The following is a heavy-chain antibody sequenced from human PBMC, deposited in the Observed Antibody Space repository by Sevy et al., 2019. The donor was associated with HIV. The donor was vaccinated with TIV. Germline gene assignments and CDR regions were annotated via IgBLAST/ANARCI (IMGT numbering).Heavy chain of an antibody. V-gene: IGHV1-18*01. CDR3: ARDENPRSTIPDYFDY. D-gene: IGHD3-9*01. J-gene: IGHJ4*02. CDR1: GYTFTSYG. Sequence: ASVKVSCKASGYTFTSYGISWVRQAPGQGLEWMVWISAYNGNTNYAQKLQGRVTMTTDTSTSTAYMELRSLRSDDTAVYYCARDENPRSTIPDYFDYWGQGTLVTVSS. CDR2: ISAYNGNT.